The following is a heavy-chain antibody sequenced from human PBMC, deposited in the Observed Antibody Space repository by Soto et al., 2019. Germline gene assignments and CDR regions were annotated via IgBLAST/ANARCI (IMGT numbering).Heavy chain of an antibody. CDR3: ARTFRAYYYDSSGYYYYFDY. D-gene: IGHD3-22*01. CDR1: GGSFSGYY. CDR2: INHSGST. Sequence: SETLSLTCAVYGGSFSGYYWSWIRQPPGKXLEWIGEINHSGSTNYNPSLKSRVTISVDTSKNQFSLELSSVTAADTAVYYCARTFRAYYYDSSGYYYYFDYWGQGTLVTVSS. J-gene: IGHJ4*02. V-gene: IGHV4-34*01.